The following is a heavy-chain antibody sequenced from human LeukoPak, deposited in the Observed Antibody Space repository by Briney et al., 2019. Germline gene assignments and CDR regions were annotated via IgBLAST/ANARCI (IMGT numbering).Heavy chain of an antibody. Sequence: SVKVSCKASGGTFSTYAVSWVRQAPGQGPEWMGRIIPEFGTANYAQNFQGRVTITTDESTSTAYMELSSLRSEDTAMYYCARERITMVRGVPYFDCWGQGTLVTVSS. D-gene: IGHD3-10*01. CDR1: GGTFSTYA. CDR2: IIPEFGTA. V-gene: IGHV1-69*05. J-gene: IGHJ4*02. CDR3: ARERITMVRGVPYFDC.